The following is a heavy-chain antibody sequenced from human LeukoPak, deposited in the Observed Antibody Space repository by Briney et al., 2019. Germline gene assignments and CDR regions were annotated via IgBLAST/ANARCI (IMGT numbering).Heavy chain of an antibody. CDR2: FDPEDGET. V-gene: IGHV1-24*01. CDR1: GYTLTELS. CDR3: ATERPGIAAAGTLNWFDP. Sequence: ASVKVSCKVSGYTLTELSMHWVRQAPGKGLEWMGGFDPEDGETIYAQKFQGRVTMTEDTSTDTAYMELSSLRSEDTAVYYCATERPGIAAAGTLNWFDPWGREPWSPSPQ. D-gene: IGHD6-13*01. J-gene: IGHJ5*02.